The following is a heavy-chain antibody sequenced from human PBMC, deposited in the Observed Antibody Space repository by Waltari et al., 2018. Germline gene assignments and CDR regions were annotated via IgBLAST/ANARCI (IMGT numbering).Heavy chain of an antibody. D-gene: IGHD4-17*01. CDR1: GFTYSMYW. CDR2: SNSDGSST. CDR3: ARGARRTTVTTGWWYFDL. V-gene: IGHV3-74*01. J-gene: IGHJ2*01. Sequence: VQLVESGGGFVQPGGSLRLSCAASGFTYSMYWTDWVRQAPGKGLGWVSRSNSDGSSTSYADSVKGRFTISKDNAKNTVYLQMNSLRAEDTAIYYCARGARRTTVTTGWWYFDLWGRGTLVTVSS.